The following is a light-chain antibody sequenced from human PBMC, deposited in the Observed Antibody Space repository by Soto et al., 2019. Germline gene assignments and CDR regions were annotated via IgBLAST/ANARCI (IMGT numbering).Light chain of an antibody. CDR3: SSYAGSNNFPCV. V-gene: IGLV2-8*01. Sequence: QSALTQPPSASGSPGQSVTISCTGTSSDVGGYNYVSWYQQHPGKAPKLMIYEVSKRPSGVPDRFSGSKSGNTASLTVSGLQAEHEADYYCSSYAGSNNFPCVFGTGTKVTVL. J-gene: IGLJ1*01. CDR2: EVS. CDR1: SSDVGGYNY.